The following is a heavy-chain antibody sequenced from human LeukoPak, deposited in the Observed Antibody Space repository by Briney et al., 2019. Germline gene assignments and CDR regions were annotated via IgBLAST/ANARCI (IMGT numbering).Heavy chain of an antibody. D-gene: IGHD3-22*01. J-gene: IGHJ4*02. V-gene: IGHV4-34*01. Sequence: PSETLSLTCAVYGGSFSGYYWSRIRQPPGKGLEWIGEINHSGSTNYNPSLKSRVTISVDTSKNQFSLKLSSVTAADTAVYYCAFRSDYYDSSGYQTNDYWGQGTLVTVSS. CDR3: AFRSDYYDSSGYQTNDY. CDR2: INHSGST. CDR1: GGSFSGYY.